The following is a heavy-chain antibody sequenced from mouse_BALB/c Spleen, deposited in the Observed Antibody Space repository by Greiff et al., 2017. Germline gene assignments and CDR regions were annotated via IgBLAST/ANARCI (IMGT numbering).Heavy chain of an antibody. J-gene: IGHJ2*01. CDR1: GFTFSNYW. V-gene: IGHV6-6*02. CDR3: TRLYYYGSSHFDY. Sequence: LQQSGGGLVQPGGSMKLSCVASGFTFSNYWMNWVRQSPEKGLEWVAEIRLKSNNYATHYAESVKGRFTISRDDSKSSVYLQMNNLRAEDTGIYYCTRLYYYGSSHFDYWGQGTTRTVSS. D-gene: IGHD1-1*01. CDR2: IRLKSNNYAT.